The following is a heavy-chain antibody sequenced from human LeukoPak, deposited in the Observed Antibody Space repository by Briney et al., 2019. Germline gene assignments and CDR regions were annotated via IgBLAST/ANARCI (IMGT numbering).Heavy chain of an antibody. J-gene: IGHJ4*02. CDR2: ISGSGGST. D-gene: IGHD1-26*01. CDR3: ASRLSGSPFNY. V-gene: IGHV3-23*01. CDR1: GFTFSSYA. Sequence: GGSLRLSCAASGFTFSSYAMSWVRQAPGKGLGLVSAISGSGGSTYYADSVKGRFTISRDNSKNTLYLQMNSLRAEDTAVYYCASRLSGSPFNYWGQGTLVTVSS.